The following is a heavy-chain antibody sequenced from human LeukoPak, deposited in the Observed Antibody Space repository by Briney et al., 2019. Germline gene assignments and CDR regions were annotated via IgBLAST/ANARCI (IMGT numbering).Heavy chain of an antibody. CDR1: GFTFSTYS. D-gene: IGHD2-15*01. V-gene: IGHV3-21*01. Sequence: PGGSLRLSCVASGFTFSTYSMNWVRQAPGKGLEWVSSISSSSSYIYYADSVKGRFTISRDNAKNSLYLQMNSLRAEDTAVYYCAMVVAATPTGGWGQGTLVTVSS. CDR3: AMVVAATPTGG. CDR2: ISSSSSYI. J-gene: IGHJ4*02.